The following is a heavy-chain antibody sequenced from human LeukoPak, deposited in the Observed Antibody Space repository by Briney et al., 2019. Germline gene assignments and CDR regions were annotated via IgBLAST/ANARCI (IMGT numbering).Heavy chain of an antibody. CDR2: INPNSGGT. Sequence: ASVTVSCKASGYTFTGYYMHWVRQAPGQGLEWMGWINPNSGGTNYAQKFQGRVTMTRDTSISTAYMELSRLRSDDTAVYYCARDVGRGYSGYDYVYWGQGTLVTVSS. CDR3: ARDVGRGYSGYDYVY. CDR1: GYTFTGYY. V-gene: IGHV1-2*02. J-gene: IGHJ4*02. D-gene: IGHD5-12*01.